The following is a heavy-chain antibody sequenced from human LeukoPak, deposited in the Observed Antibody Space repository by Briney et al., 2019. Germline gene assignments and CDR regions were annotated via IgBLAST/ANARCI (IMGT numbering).Heavy chain of an antibody. Sequence: ASVKVSCKASGYTFTGYYMHWVRQAPGQGLEWMGWINPNTGGTNNAQKFQARVTMTRDTTISTAYMELSRLTSDDTAVYYCASYPRYSSSPPFDYWGQGTLVTVYS. CDR2: INPNTGGT. V-gene: IGHV1-2*02. D-gene: IGHD6-6*01. CDR1: GYTFTGYY. CDR3: ASYPRYSSSPPFDY. J-gene: IGHJ4*02.